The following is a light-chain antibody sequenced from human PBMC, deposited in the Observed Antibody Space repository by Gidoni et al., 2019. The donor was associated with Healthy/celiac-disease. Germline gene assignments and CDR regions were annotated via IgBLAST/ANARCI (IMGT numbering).Light chain of an antibody. Sequence: DIQMTQSPSTLSASVGDRVTITCRASQSISSWLAWYQQKQGKAPMLLIYKASSLESGVPSRFSGRGSGTEFTLTISSLQPDDFSTYYCQQYNSYGTFGQXTKVEIK. J-gene: IGKJ1*01. CDR3: QQYNSYGT. CDR1: QSISSW. CDR2: KAS. V-gene: IGKV1-5*03.